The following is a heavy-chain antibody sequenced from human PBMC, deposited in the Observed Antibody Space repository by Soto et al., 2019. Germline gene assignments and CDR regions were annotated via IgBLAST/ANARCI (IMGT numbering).Heavy chain of an antibody. D-gene: IGHD3-3*01. CDR2: ISGSGGST. CDR3: AKGLDYDFWSGSRYYMDV. CDR1: GFTFSSYA. J-gene: IGHJ6*03. V-gene: IGHV3-23*01. Sequence: EVQLLESGGGLVQPGGSLRLSCAASGFTFSSYAMSWVRQAPGKGLEWVSAISGSGGSTYYADSVKGRFTISRDNSKNTLYLQMNSLRAEDTAVYYCAKGLDYDFWSGSRYYMDVWGKGTTVTVSS.